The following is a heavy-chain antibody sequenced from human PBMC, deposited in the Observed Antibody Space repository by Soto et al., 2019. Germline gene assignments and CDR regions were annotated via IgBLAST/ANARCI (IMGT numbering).Heavy chain of an antibody. CDR1: GGSISSGGYY. CDR3: ARAGGGYSWFGELVLNYFDY. D-gene: IGHD3-10*01. Sequence: QVQLQESGPGLVKPSQTLSLTCTVSGGSISSGGYYWSWIRQHPGKGLEWIGYIYYSGSTYYNPSLKRRVTISVDTSKNQFSLKLSSVTAADTAVYYCARAGGGYSWFGELVLNYFDYWGQGTLVTVSS. J-gene: IGHJ4*02. V-gene: IGHV4-31*03. CDR2: IYYSGST.